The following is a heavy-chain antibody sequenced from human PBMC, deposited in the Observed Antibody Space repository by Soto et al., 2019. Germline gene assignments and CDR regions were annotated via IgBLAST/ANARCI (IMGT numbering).Heavy chain of an antibody. CDR1: GGTFSSYA. V-gene: IGHV1-69*13. D-gene: IGHD3-22*01. J-gene: IGHJ1*01. Sequence: SVKVSCKASGGTFSSYAISWVRQAPGQGLEWMGGIIPIFGTANYAQKFQGRVTITADESTSTAYMELSSLRSEDTAVYYCASLEYYYDSSGYFQHWGQGTLVTVSS. CDR3: ASLEYYYDSSGYFQH. CDR2: IIPIFGTA.